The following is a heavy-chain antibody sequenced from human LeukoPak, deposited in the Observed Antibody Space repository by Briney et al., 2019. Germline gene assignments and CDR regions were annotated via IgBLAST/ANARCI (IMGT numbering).Heavy chain of an antibody. CDR3: ARAGMTTVTDFDY. D-gene: IGHD4-17*01. J-gene: IGHJ4*02. CDR1: GGSISSYY. V-gene: IGHV4-4*07. Sequence: SETLSLTCTVSGGSISSYYWSWIRQPAGKGLDWIGRIYTSGSSNYNPSLKSRVTMSVDTSKNQFSLKLSPVTAAETAVYYCARAGMTTVTDFDYWGQGTLVTVSS. CDR2: IYTSGSS.